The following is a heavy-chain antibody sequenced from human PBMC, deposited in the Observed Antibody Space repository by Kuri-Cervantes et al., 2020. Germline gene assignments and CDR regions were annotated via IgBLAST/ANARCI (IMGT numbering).Heavy chain of an antibody. D-gene: IGHD3-10*01. V-gene: IGHV3-21*01. J-gene: IGHJ4*02. CDR1: GFTLSSYC. Sequence: GESLKISCAASGFTLSSYCMNWVRQAPGKGLEWVSSISSSSYIYYADSVKGRFTISRDNAKNSLYLQMNSLRAEDTAVYYCARGSFGEFDYWGQGTLVTVSS. CDR3: ARGSFGEFDY. CDR2: ISSSSYI.